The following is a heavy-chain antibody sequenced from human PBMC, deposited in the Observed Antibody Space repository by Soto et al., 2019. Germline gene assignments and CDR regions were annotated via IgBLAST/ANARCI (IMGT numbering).Heavy chain of an antibody. CDR1: GLTFSNYA. D-gene: IGHD1-7*01. J-gene: IGHJ4*02. Sequence: TGGSLRLSCATSGLTFSNYAMSWVRQAPGGGLEWVSSMSGSSSTTYYADSVRGWFTISRDRSKNTLYLQMSSLRAEDTALYYCAKNQERELPRVIDFWGQGTLVTVSS. CDR2: MSGSSSTT. CDR3: AKNQERELPRVIDF. V-gene: IGHV3-23*01.